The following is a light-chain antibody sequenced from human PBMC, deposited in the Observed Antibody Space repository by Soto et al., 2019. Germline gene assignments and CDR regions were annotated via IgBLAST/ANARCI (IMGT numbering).Light chain of an antibody. CDR2: EVS. J-gene: IGLJ3*02. CDR1: SSDVGGYNY. CDR3: SSYTSTTNWV. V-gene: IGLV2-14*01. Sequence: QSALTQPASVSGSPGQSITISCTGSSSDVGGYNYVSWYQQYPGKAPKLMIYEVSNRPSGVSDRFSASKSGNTASLTISGLQAEDEADYYCSSYTSTTNWVFGGGTKGTVL.